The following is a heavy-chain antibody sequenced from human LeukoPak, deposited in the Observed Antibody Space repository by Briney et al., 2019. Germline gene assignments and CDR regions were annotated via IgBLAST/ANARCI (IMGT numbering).Heavy chain of an antibody. D-gene: IGHD3-22*01. CDR2: INHSGST. Sequence: SETLSLTCTVSGGSISCGDYYWSWIRQPPGKGLEWIGEINHSGSTNYNPSLKSRVTISVDTSKNQFSLKLSSVTAADTAVYYCARVAARRLYDSSGYYYPYWGQGTLVTVSS. CDR1: GGSISCGDYY. CDR3: ARVAARRLYDSSGYYYPY. V-gene: IGHV4-34*01. J-gene: IGHJ4*02.